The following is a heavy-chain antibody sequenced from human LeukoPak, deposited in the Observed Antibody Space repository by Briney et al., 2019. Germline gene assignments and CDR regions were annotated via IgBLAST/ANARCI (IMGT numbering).Heavy chain of an antibody. V-gene: IGHV3-21*01. D-gene: IGHD2-2*01. CDR1: GFTFSSYT. CDR3: ARRYCSTTNCYAFEL. J-gene: IGHJ4*02. Sequence: GGSLRLSCAASGFTFSSYTMTWVRQAPRKGLEWVSAIDTSSTYIYYADSVRGRFTISRDNAKNSLYLQMNSLRADDTAVYYCARRYCSTTNCYAFELRGQGTLVTVSS. CDR2: IDTSSTYI.